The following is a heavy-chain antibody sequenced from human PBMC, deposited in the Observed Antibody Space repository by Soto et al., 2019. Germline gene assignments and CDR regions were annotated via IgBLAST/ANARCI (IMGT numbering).Heavy chain of an antibody. Sequence: PSETLSLTCTVSGGSISSSSYYWGWIRQPPGKGLEWIGSIYYSGSTYYNPSLKSRVTISVDTSKNQFSLKLSSVTAADTAVYYCARENYGSGNDYWGKGTLVTVSS. J-gene: IGHJ4*02. CDR3: ARENYGSGNDY. CDR1: GGSISSSSYY. V-gene: IGHV4-39*02. D-gene: IGHD3-10*01. CDR2: IYYSGST.